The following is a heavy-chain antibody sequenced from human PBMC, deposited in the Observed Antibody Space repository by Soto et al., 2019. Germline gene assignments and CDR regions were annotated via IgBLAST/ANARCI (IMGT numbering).Heavy chain of an antibody. Sequence: PGGSLRLSCAASGFTFRNYGMNWVRQAPGKGVEWVSYIGIGSSTKYYADSVKGRFTISRDNAKNSLYLQMNSLRAEDTAVYYCASDQLYYNDISGRPLNAFDVWGQVTMVTVSS. CDR1: GFTFRNYG. CDR3: ASDQLYYNDISGRPLNAFDV. J-gene: IGHJ3*01. D-gene: IGHD3-22*01. V-gene: IGHV3-48*01. CDR2: IGIGSSTK.